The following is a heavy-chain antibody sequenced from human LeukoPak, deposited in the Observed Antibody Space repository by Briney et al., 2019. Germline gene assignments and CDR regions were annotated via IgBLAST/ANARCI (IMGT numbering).Heavy chain of an antibody. CDR2: INHSGST. CDR1: GGFFSAYY. V-gene: IGHV4-34*01. D-gene: IGHD4-11*01. CDR3: ARTTVTTDDAFDI. Sequence: SETLSLTCAVYGGFFSAYYWSWIRQPPGKGLEWIGEINHSGSTNYDPSLKSRVTISVDMSKNQFSLKLSSVTAADTAVYYCARTTVTTDDAFDIWGQGTMVTVSS. J-gene: IGHJ3*02.